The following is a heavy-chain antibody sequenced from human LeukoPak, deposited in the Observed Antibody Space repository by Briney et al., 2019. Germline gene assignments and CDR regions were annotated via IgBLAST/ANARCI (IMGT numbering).Heavy chain of an antibody. CDR3: ARDGAPYDYGDFLDFDY. Sequence: GGSLRLSCAASGFTFSYYSMNWVRQAPGKGLEWVSSISRSSTYIYYADSVKGRFTISRDNAKNSLYLQLNSLRAEDTAVYYCARDGAPYDYGDFLDFDYWGQGTLVTVS. J-gene: IGHJ4*02. CDR2: ISRSSTYI. V-gene: IGHV3-21*01. D-gene: IGHD4-17*01. CDR1: GFTFSYYS.